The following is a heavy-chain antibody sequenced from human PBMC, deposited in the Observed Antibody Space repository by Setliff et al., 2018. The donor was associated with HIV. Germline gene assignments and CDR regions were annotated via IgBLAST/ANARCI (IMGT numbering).Heavy chain of an antibody. J-gene: IGHJ6*03. V-gene: IGHV6-1*01. CDR1: GDSVSSNTAA. CDR3: ARGGDWDYNYSMYV. D-gene: IGHD3-16*01. Sequence: SQTLSLTCAISGDSVSSNTAAWDWIRQSPSRGLEWLGRTYYRSKWSNDYAVSVKSRITINPDTSKNQFSLQLNSVTPEDTAVYFCARGGDWDYNYSMYVLDKGTTVTVSS. CDR2: TYYRSKWSN.